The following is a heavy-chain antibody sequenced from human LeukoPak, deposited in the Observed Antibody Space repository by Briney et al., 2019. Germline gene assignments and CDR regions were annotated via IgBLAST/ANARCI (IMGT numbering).Heavy chain of an antibody. CDR1: GGSISNSSYY. CDR2: IYYTEST. V-gene: IGHV4-39*01. CDR3: ARRLWFGEYYFDY. J-gene: IGHJ4*02. D-gene: IGHD3-10*01. Sequence: SETLSLTCTVSGGSISNSSYYWGWIRQPPGKGLEYIGSIYYTESTYYNPSLKSRVTISVDTSKNQFSLNLTSVTSADTAVYYCARRLWFGEYYFDYWGQGTLVTVSS.